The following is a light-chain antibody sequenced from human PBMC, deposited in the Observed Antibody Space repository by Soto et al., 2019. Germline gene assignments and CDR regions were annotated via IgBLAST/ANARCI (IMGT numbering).Light chain of an antibody. V-gene: IGKV1-39*01. CDR3: QQSYSNPWT. Sequence: DIQMTQSPSSLSASVGDRVTISCRASQSITTYLNWYRQKPGKAPKLLIYAASSLQSGVPSRFSGSGSGTDFTLTISSLQPENFATYYCQQSYSNPWTFGQGTKVDIK. CDR1: QSITTY. J-gene: IGKJ1*01. CDR2: AAS.